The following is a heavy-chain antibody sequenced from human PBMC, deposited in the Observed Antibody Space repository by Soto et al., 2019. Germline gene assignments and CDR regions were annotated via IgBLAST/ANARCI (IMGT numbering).Heavy chain of an antibody. CDR1: GFTFSSYA. CDR2: ISYDGSNK. Sequence: GGSLRLSCAASGFTFSSYAMHWVRQAPGKGLEWVAVISYDGSNKYYADSVKGRFTISRDNSKNTLYLQMNSLRAEDTAVYYCARDQEAVAGTEYYYYYYGMDVWGQGTTVTVSS. J-gene: IGHJ6*02. V-gene: IGHV3-30-3*01. CDR3: ARDQEAVAGTEYYYYYYGMDV. D-gene: IGHD6-19*01.